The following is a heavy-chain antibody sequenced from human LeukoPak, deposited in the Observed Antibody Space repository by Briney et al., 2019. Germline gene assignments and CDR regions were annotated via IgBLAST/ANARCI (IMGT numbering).Heavy chain of an antibody. D-gene: IGHD3-9*01. CDR3: ATHGPPRVRYFDWWSPAFDI. J-gene: IGHJ3*02. Sequence: GASVKVSCKVSGYTLTELSMHWGRQPHGKGLAWVGGFDLEDGETIYAQKFQCRVTIPEDTSTHTAYMEVSSLRSEDTAVYYCATHGPPRVRYFDWWSPAFDIWGQRTMVTVSS. CDR2: FDLEDGET. V-gene: IGHV1-24*01. CDR1: GYTLTELS.